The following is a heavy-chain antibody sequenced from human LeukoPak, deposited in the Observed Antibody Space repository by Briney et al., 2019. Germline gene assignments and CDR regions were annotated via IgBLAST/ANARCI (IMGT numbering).Heavy chain of an antibody. CDR3: ARDLGRYGSGSYY. Sequence: ASVKVPCKASGYTFTSYGISWVRQAPGQGLEWMGWISANDGNTDYPQKLQGRVTMTTDTSTSTAYMELSSLRSEDTAVYYCARDLGRYGSGSYYWGQGTLVTVSS. V-gene: IGHV1-18*01. CDR1: GYTFTSYG. J-gene: IGHJ4*02. CDR2: ISANDGNT. D-gene: IGHD3-10*01.